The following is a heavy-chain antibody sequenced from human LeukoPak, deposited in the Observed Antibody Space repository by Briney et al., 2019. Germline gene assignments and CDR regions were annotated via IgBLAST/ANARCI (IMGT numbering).Heavy chain of an antibody. J-gene: IGHJ4*02. D-gene: IGHD2-2*01. CDR2: ISGSGGST. CDR1: GFTFSSYA. CDR3: AKDGYCSNTSCYPAPY. Sequence: PGGSLRLSCAASGFTFSSYATSWVRQAPGKGLEWVSAISGSGGSTYYADSVKGRFTISRDNSKNTLYLQMNSLRAEDTAVYYCAKDGYCSNTSCYPAPYWGQGTLVTVSS. V-gene: IGHV3-23*01.